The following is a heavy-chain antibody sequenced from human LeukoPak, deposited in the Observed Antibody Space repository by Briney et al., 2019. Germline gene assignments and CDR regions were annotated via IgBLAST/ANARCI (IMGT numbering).Heavy chain of an antibody. CDR2: IIPIFGTA. V-gene: IGHV1-69*06. CDR1: GGTFSSYA. Sequence: GASVKVSCTASGGTFSSYAISWVRQAPGQGLEWMGGIIPIFGTANYAQKFQGRVTITADKSTSTAYMELSSLRSDDTAVYYCARNSPRDVAGRQFLPGVLSLLSQCDNCFDPWGQGTLVSVSS. D-gene: IGHD7-27*01. CDR3: ARNSPRDVAGRQFLPGVLSLLSQCDNCFDP. J-gene: IGHJ5*02.